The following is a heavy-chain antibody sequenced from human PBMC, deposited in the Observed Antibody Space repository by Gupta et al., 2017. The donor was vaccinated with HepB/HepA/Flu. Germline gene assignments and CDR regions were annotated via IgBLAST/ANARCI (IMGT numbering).Heavy chain of an antibody. V-gene: IGHV3-23*01. CDR2: LRGSDGST. CDR1: GFAFLCFP. CDR3: AKPSSISSGWFWEYEY. J-gene: IGHJ4*02. Sequence: VQLLESGGGLVQPGGSVRLSWEASGFAFLCFPFGGVRQAPGKGLEWVSALRGSDGSTYYADSVKGRFTISRDIAKNTLFLQMNGLRAEDTARYYCAKPSSISSGWFWEYEYWGQGILVTVSS. D-gene: IGHD6-13*01.